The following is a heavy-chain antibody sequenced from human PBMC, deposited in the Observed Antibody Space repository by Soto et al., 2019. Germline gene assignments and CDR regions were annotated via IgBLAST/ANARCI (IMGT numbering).Heavy chain of an antibody. V-gene: IGHV1-58*02. D-gene: IGHD2-15*01. CDR3: AAGYCSGGSCYSGARGYYYYMDV. J-gene: IGHJ6*03. CDR1: GFTFTSTA. Sequence: SVKVSCKASGFTFTSTAMQWVRQARGQRLEWIGWFVVGSGNTNYAQKFQERVTITRDMSTSTAYMELSSLRSEDTAVYYCAAGYCSGGSCYSGARGYYYYMDVRGRGTTVTVSS. CDR2: FVVGSGNT.